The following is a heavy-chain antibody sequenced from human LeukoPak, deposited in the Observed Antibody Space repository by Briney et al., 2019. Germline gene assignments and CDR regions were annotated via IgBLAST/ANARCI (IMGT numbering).Heavy chain of an antibody. D-gene: IGHD3-3*01. Sequence: ASVKVSCKASGYTFTGYYMHWVRQAPGQGLEWMGLINSNSGGTNYAQKFQGRVTMTRDTSISTAYLELSRLKSDDTAGYYCARTLRFLEWLSAFDYWGQGTLVTVSS. CDR3: ARTLRFLEWLSAFDY. V-gene: IGHV1-2*02. J-gene: IGHJ4*02. CDR1: GYTFTGYY. CDR2: INSNSGGT.